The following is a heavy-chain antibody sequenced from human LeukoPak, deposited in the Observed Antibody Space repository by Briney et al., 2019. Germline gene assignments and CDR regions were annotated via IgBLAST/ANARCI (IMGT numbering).Heavy chain of an antibody. J-gene: IGHJ4*02. CDR2: INHSGST. D-gene: IGHD5-18*01. V-gene: IGHV4-34*01. CDR1: GGSISSYY. Sequence: SETLSLTCTVSGGSISSYYWSWIRQPPGKGLEWIGEINHSGSTNYNPSLKSRVTTSVDTSKNQFSLRVTSVTAADTAVYYCARDLLWIQLWPTRGGFDYWGQGTLVTVSS. CDR3: ARDLLWIQLWPTRGGFDY.